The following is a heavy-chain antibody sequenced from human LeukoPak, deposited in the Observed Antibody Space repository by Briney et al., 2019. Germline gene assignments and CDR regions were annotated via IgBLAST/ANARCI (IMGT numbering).Heavy chain of an antibody. V-gene: IGHV3-30*02. J-gene: IGHJ4*02. D-gene: IGHD3-10*01. CDR1: GFTFSSYS. CDR3: AKDRGLESYGLEN. CDR2: IQYDGSSK. Sequence: GGSLRLSCAASGFTFSSYSMNWVRQAPGKGLEWVVFIQYDGSSKYYADSVKGRFTISRDNSKNTVFLQMNSLRDEDTAVYYCAKDRGLESYGLENWGQGTLVIVSS.